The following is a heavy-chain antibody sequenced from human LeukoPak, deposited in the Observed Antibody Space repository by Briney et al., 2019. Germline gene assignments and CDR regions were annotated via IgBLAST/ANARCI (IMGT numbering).Heavy chain of an antibody. CDR2: IIPIFGTA. D-gene: IGHD6-6*01. CDR3: ARDSGAARPPGGYYYYYMDA. CDR1: GGTFSSYA. J-gene: IGHJ6*03. V-gene: IGHV1-69*01. Sequence: SVKVSCKASGGTFSSYAISWVRQAPGQGLEWMGGIIPIFGTANYAQKFRGRVTITADESTSTASMELSSLRSEDTAVYYCARDSGAARPPGGYYYYYMDAWGKGTTVTVSS.